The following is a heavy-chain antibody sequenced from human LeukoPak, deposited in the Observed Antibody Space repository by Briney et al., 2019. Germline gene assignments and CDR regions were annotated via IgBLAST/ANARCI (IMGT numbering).Heavy chain of an antibody. CDR2: IYYSGST. CDR3: ARAVYYYYYYMDV. J-gene: IGHJ6*03. V-gene: IGHV4-39*07. Sequence: MTSETLSLTCTVSGGSISSSSYYWGWIRQPPGKGLEWIGSIYYSGSTYYNPSLKSRVTISVDTSKNQFSLKLSSVTAADTAVYYCARAVYYYYYYMDVWGKGTTVTVSS. CDR1: GGSISSSSYY.